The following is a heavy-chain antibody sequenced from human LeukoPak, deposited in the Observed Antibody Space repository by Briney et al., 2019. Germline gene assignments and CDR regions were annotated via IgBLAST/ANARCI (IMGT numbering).Heavy chain of an antibody. CDR3: AAYNWNYAGVGGFDY. CDR1: GGSISSSSYY. D-gene: IGHD1-7*01. CDR2: IYYSGST. J-gene: IGHJ4*02. V-gene: IGHV4-39*07. Sequence: SETLSLTCTVSGGSISSSSYYWGWIRQPPGKGLEWIGSIYYSGSTYYNPSLKSRVTISVDTSKNQFSLKLSSVTAADTAVYYCAAYNWNYAGVGGFDYWGQGTLVTVSS.